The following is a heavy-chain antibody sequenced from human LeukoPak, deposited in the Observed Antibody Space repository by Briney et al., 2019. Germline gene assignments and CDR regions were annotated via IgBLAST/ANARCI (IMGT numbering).Heavy chain of an antibody. J-gene: IGHJ2*01. CDR3: ARDRYYFGSGSYPWYFDL. Sequence: GGSLRLSCAASGFIFSTYWMSWVRQAPGKGLECVANIKQDGSETHYVDSVKGRFTISRDNGRNSMYLQMNSLRAEDTAVYYCARDRYYFGSGSYPWYFDLWGRGTLVTVSS. V-gene: IGHV3-7*01. CDR2: IKQDGSET. D-gene: IGHD3-10*01. CDR1: GFIFSTYW.